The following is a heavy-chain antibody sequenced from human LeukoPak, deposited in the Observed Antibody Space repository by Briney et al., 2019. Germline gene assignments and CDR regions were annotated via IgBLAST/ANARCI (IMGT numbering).Heavy chain of an antibody. CDR2: IYYSGST. CDR3: ARVRGYYYGSGSHYGMDV. V-gene: IGHV4-39*07. J-gene: IGHJ6*02. D-gene: IGHD3-10*01. Sequence: NASETLSLSCTVSGGSISSSTYYWGWIRQPPGKGLEWIGSIYYSGSTYYNPSLKSRVTISVDTSKNQFSLKLSSVTAADTAVYYCARVRGYYYGSGSHYGMDVWGQGTTVTVSS. CDR1: GGSISSSTYY.